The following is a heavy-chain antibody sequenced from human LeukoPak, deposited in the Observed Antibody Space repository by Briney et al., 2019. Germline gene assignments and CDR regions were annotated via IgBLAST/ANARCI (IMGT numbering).Heavy chain of an antibody. V-gene: IGHV3-7*05. CDR1: GFTLSSHW. Sequence: GGSLRLSCAASGFTLSSHWMSWVRRAPGKGLEWVANIKQDGTEKYYVDSVKGRFTISRDNAKNSLYLQMNSLRAEDTAVYYCARVAGDWGWYFDLWGRGTLVTVSS. D-gene: IGHD2-21*02. J-gene: IGHJ2*01. CDR2: IKQDGTEK. CDR3: ARVAGDWGWYFDL.